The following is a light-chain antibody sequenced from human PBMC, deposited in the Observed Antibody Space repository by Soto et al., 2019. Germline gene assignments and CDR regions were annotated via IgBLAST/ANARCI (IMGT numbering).Light chain of an antibody. CDR2: DAS. CDR1: QSVSSN. J-gene: IGKJ1*01. CDR3: QQYNNWPPGT. V-gene: IGKV3-15*01. Sequence: EIVMTQSPATLSVSPGERATLSCRASQSVSSNLAWYQQKPGQAPRLLIYDASTRATDIPARFSGSGSGTEFTLIISSLQSEDFAIYYCQQYNNWPPGTFGRGTKVEIK.